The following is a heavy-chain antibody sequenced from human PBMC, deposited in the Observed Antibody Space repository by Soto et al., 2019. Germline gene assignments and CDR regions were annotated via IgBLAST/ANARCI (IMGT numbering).Heavy chain of an antibody. J-gene: IGHJ3*02. CDR1: GFTFSSYA. CDR2: ISYDGSNK. CDR3: ARGHDFWSGYPNAFDI. D-gene: IGHD3-3*01. V-gene: IGHV3-30*17. Sequence: PGGSLRLSCAASGFTFSSYAMHWVRQAPGKGLEWVAVISYDGSNKYYADSVKGRFTISRDNSKNTLYLQMNSLRAEDTTVYYCARGHDFWSGYPNAFDIWGPGTMVTV.